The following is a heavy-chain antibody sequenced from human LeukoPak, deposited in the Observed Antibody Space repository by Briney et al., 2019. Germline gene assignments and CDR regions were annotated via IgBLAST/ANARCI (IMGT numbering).Heavy chain of an antibody. CDR3: ARASRHYYDSSGYYVVAYFDY. CDR1: GFTFDDYG. Sequence: GGSLRLSCAASGFTFDDYGMSWARQAPGKGLEWVSGINWNGGSTGYADSVKGRFTISRDNAKNSLYLQMNSLRAEDTALYYCARASRHYYDSSGYYVVAYFDYWGQGTLVTVSS. CDR2: INWNGGST. V-gene: IGHV3-20*04. D-gene: IGHD3-22*01. J-gene: IGHJ4*02.